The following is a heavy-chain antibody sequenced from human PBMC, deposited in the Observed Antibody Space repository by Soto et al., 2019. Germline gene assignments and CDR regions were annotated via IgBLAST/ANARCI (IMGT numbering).Heavy chain of an antibody. V-gene: IGHV3-33*01. D-gene: IGHD3-10*01. CDR1: GFTFSSYG. J-gene: IGHJ6*02. CDR3: AREVVVRGIKCHGMDV. Sequence: QVQLVESGGGVVQPGRSLSLSCAASGFTFSSYGIHWVRQASGKGLARVAVIWYDGSNKYYADSVKGRFTISRDNSKNTLYLQMNSGRAEETGVYDCAREVVVRGIKCHGMDVWGQGTTVTVSS. CDR2: IWYDGSNK.